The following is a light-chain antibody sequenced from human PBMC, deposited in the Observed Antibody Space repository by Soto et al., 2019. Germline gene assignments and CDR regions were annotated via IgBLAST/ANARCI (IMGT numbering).Light chain of an antibody. CDR1: QSISNH. V-gene: IGKV1-39*01. CDR2: AAS. CDR3: QQSYSSPPT. Sequence: DIQLTQSPSSLSASVEDRVIITCRASQSISNHLNWYQQKPGKAPKLLIFAASSLQSGVPSRFSGSRSGPDFTLTISSLKTEEFATYYCQQSYSSPPTFGQGTKVEIK. J-gene: IGKJ1*01.